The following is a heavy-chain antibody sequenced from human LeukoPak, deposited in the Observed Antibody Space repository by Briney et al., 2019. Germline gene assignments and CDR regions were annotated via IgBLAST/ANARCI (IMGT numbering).Heavy chain of an antibody. CDR3: ATALRNYDFWSGYAYYYYYYMDV. D-gene: IGHD3-3*01. J-gene: IGHJ6*03. Sequence: ASVTVSCKVSGYTLTELSMHWVRQAPGKGLEWMGGFDPEDGETIYAQKFQGRVTMTEDTSTDTAYMELSSLRSEDTAVYYCATALRNYDFWSGYAYYYYYYMDVWGKGTTVTVSS. V-gene: IGHV1-24*01. CDR1: GYTLTELS. CDR2: FDPEDGET.